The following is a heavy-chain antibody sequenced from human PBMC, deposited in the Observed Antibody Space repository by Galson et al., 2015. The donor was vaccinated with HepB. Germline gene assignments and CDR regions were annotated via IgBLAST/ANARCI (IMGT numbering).Heavy chain of an antibody. J-gene: IGHJ6*02. V-gene: IGHV6-1*01. CDR2: IYYRSKWGY. CDR1: GDSVSSNNAA. Sequence: CAISGDSVSSNNAAWNWIRRSPSRGLEWLGRIYYRSKWGYDYAESVKSRITINSDTSKNQFSLQLNSVTPEDTAVYYCARDRWPQGYGVDVWGQGTTVTVSS. CDR3: ARDRWPQGYGVDV. D-gene: IGHD4-23*01.